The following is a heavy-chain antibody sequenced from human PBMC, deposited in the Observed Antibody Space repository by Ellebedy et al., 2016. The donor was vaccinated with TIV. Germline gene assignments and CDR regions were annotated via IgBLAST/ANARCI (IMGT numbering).Heavy chain of an antibody. CDR2: ISHTGSRT. V-gene: IGHV3-23*01. CDR1: GFTFISYA. D-gene: IGHD3-22*01. J-gene: IGHJ4*02. CDR3: AKGRGGGSDSSAPRYYFDY. Sequence: PGGSLRLSCAASGFTFISYAMTWVRQAPGKGLEWVSTISHTGSRTYYADSVEGRFIISRDNSKKTLYLQMNSLRAEDTAVYYCAKGRGGGSDSSAPRYYFDYWGLGTLVTVSS.